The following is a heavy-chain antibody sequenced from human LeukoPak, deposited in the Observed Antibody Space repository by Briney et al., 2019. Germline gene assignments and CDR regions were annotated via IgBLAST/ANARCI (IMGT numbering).Heavy chain of an antibody. CDR3: ARLPVYGGNSMSKTPSYYYYGMDV. J-gene: IGHJ6*02. D-gene: IGHD4-23*01. Sequence: ASVKVSCKASGYTFTGYYMHWVRQAPGQGLEWMGWINPNSGGTNYAQKFQGRVTMTRDMSISTAYMELSSLRSEDTAVYYCARLPVYGGNSMSKTPSYYYYGMDVWGQGTTVTVSS. CDR2: INPNSGGT. V-gene: IGHV1-2*02. CDR1: GYTFTGYY.